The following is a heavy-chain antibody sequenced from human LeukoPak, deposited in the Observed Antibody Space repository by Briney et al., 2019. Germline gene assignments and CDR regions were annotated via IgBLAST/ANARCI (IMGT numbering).Heavy chain of an antibody. CDR2: MNPNSDNT. J-gene: IGHJ4*02. CDR1: VYTFTSCD. V-gene: IGHV1-8*01. Sequence: ASVNVSFMASVYTFTSCDINWVRQATGQGGEWMGLMNPNSDNTAYGQSFQGTITMTRDISIGTAFMELSNLTSEDTAIYYCTRGSSGRRDNWGQGTLVTVSA. CDR3: TRGSSGRRDN. D-gene: IGHD6-19*01.